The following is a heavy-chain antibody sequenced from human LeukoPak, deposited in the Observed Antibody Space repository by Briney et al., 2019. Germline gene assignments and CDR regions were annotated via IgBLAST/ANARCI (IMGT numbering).Heavy chain of an antibody. J-gene: IGHJ4*02. D-gene: IGHD2-21*02. V-gene: IGHV3-30*18. CDR2: ISYDGSNK. Sequence: PGGSLRLSCAASGFTFSSYGMHWVRQAPGKGLEWVAVISYDGSNKYYADFVKGRFTISRDNSKNTLYLQMNSLRAEDTAVYYCAKDLGGDWYFDYWGQGTLVTVSS. CDR1: GFTFSSYG. CDR3: AKDLGGDWYFDY.